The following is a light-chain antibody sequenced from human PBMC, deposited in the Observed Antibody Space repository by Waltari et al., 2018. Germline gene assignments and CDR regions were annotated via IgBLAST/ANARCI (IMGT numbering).Light chain of an antibody. CDR1: QCVTSN. Sequence: EIVMTQSPASLSLSPGERATLPCRASQCVTSNLAWYQQKPGQAPRLLISGASTRAAGIPVRFSGSGSGTEFTLTVSGLQSEDFAIYYCQQYNDWPPWTFGQGTKVEIK. CDR2: GAS. V-gene: IGKV3-15*01. J-gene: IGKJ1*01. CDR3: QQYNDWPPWT.